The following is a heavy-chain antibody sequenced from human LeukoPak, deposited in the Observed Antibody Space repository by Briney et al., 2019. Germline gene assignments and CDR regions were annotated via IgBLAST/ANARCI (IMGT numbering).Heavy chain of an antibody. Sequence: SETLSLTCTVSGGSISSYYWSWIRQPAGKGLEWIGRIYTSGSTSYNPSLKSRVTMSVDTSKNQFSLKLSSVTAADTAVYYCARVGTGPYDSSGYYPLDYWGQGTLVTVSS. CDR2: IYTSGST. CDR1: GGSISSYY. J-gene: IGHJ4*02. V-gene: IGHV4-4*07. CDR3: ARVGTGPYDSSGYYPLDY. D-gene: IGHD3-22*01.